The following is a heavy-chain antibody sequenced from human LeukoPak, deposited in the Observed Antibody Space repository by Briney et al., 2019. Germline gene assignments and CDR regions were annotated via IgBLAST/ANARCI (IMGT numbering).Heavy chain of an antibody. CDR1: GGSISRYY. J-gene: IGHJ4*02. CDR2: AYYNGST. V-gene: IGHV4-59*01. Sequence: SETLSLTCTVSGGSISRYYWSWIRQPPGKGLEWIGYAYYNGSTNYNPSLKSRVTISVDTSKNQFSLKLSSVTAAGTAVYYCARDGSSSPTAYWGQGTLVTVSS. CDR3: ARDGSSSPTAY. D-gene: IGHD1-1*01.